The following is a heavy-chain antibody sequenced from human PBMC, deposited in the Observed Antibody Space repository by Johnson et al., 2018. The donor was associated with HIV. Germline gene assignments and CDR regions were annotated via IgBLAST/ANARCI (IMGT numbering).Heavy chain of an antibody. V-gene: IGHV3-9*01. CDR2: ISWNSGSI. CDR1: GFTFDDYA. J-gene: IGHJ3*02. Sequence: VQLVESGGGLVQPGRSLRLSCAASGFTFDDYAMHWVRQAPGRGLEWVSGISWNSGSIGYADSVKGRFTISRDNAKNTLYLHMNSLRVEDTAVYYCAKGQVARGAFDIWGQGTMVTVSS. CDR3: AKGQVARGAFDI.